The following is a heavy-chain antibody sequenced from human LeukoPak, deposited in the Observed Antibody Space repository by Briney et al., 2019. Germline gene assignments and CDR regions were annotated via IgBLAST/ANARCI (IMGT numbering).Heavy chain of an antibody. CDR2: INWNGGST. V-gene: IGHV3-20*04. Sequence: GGSLRLSCAASGFTFDDYGMSWVRQAPGKGLEWVSGINWNGGSTGYADSVKGRFTISRDNAKNTLYLQMNGLRVEDTAVYYCVREGPRGLAFDIWGQGTMVTVSS. CDR1: GFTFDDYG. CDR3: VREGPRGLAFDI. J-gene: IGHJ3*02.